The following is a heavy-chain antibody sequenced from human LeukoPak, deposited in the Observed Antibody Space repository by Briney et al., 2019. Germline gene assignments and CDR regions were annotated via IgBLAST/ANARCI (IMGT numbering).Heavy chain of an antibody. CDR3: ARRSLRYFDWSSRGNWFDP. CDR1: GGSFSGYY. Sequence: SETLSLTCAVYGGSFSGYYWSWIRQPPGKGLEWIGEINHSGSTNYNPSLKSRVTISVDTSKNQFSLKLSSVTAADTAVYYCARRSLRYFDWSSRGNWFDPWGQGTLVTVSS. D-gene: IGHD3-9*01. CDR2: INHSGST. J-gene: IGHJ5*02. V-gene: IGHV4-34*01.